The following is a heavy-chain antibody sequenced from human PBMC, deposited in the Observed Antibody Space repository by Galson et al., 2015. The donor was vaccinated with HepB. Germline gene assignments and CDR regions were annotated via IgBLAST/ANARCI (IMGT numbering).Heavy chain of an antibody. V-gene: IGHV3-23*01. CDR3: AKDRSWGPFDYDDAFDI. CDR1: RFSFTNYA. CDR2: ISGSGSST. D-gene: IGHD3-9*01. J-gene: IGHJ3*02. Sequence: SLRLSCAASRFSFTNYAMNWVRQAPGKGLEWVSSISGSGSSTYYADSVKGRFTISRDNSKNIVYLQMSSLRAEDTAVYYCAKDRSWGPFDYDDAFDIWGQGTMVTVSS.